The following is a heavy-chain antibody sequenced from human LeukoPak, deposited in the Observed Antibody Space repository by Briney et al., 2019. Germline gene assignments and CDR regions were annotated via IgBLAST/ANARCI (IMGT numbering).Heavy chain of an antibody. J-gene: IGHJ4*02. Sequence: GGSLRLSCAVSGFTFKSNFMNWVRQAPGKGLEWVSSISSSGSYIHYADSVKGRFTVSRDNDNDTLYLHMTGLSAEDSATYYCTRVYGATDDWGQGTLVTVSS. CDR2: ISSSGSYI. D-gene: IGHD2-2*02. CDR3: TRVYGATDD. V-gene: IGHV3-21*01. CDR1: GFTFKSNF.